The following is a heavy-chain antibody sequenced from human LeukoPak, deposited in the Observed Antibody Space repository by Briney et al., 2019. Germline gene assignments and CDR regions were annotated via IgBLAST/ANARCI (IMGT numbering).Heavy chain of an antibody. D-gene: IGHD4-17*01. CDR2: IHGSGST. Sequence: SETLSLTCTVSGGSFSSHYWSWIRQSPGKGLEWIGYIHGSGSTHFDPYLKSRVTMSVDASKHQFSLKLSSVTAADTAVYYCARLGVMTSVTSSINYHVHDVWGQGTTVTVSS. V-gene: IGHV4-59*08. CDR1: GGSFSSHY. CDR3: ARLGVMTSVTSSINYHVHDV. J-gene: IGHJ6*02.